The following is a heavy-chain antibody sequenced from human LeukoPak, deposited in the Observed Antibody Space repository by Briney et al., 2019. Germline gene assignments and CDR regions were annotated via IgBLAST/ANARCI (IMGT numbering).Heavy chain of an antibody. J-gene: IGHJ4*02. D-gene: IGHD3-10*01. V-gene: IGHV1-46*01. CDR3: ARAIRDYYGSGSYYNWDY. CDR2: INPSGGST. Sequence: ASVKVSCKASGYTFTSYYMHWVRQAPGQGLEWMGIINPSGGSTSYAQKFQGRVTMTRDTSTSTVYMELSSLRSEDTTVYYCARAIRDYYGSGSYYNWDYWGQGTLVTVSS. CDR1: GYTFTSYY.